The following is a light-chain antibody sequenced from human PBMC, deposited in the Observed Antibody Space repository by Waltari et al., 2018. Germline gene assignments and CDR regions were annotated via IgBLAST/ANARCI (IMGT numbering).Light chain of an antibody. V-gene: IGKV3-20*01. CDR1: QSVGPS. J-gene: IGKJ1*01. CDR2: GAS. CDR3: QHYVRLPAT. Sequence: EVVLTQSPGTLSLSPGERATLACRASQSVGPSLAWYQQKPGQAPRLLINGASRRATGIPDRFSGSGSGTDFSLTISRLEPEDFAVYYCQHYVRLPATFGQGTKVEI.